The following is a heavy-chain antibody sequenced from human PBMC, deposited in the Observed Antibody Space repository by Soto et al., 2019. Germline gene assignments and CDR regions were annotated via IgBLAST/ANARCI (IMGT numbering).Heavy chain of an antibody. J-gene: IGHJ3*01. CDR3: ARDSASSGVFT. V-gene: IGHV4-4*02. D-gene: IGHD6-19*01. CDR2: ISRSGTT. CDR1: GGSIGSSNW. Sequence: SETLSLTCAVTGGSIGSSNWWTWVRQPPGEGLEWVGEISRSGTTNYKPSLKSRVSISLDKSKNEFSLNLGSVTAADTAMYYCARDSASSGVFTWGQGTMVTVSS.